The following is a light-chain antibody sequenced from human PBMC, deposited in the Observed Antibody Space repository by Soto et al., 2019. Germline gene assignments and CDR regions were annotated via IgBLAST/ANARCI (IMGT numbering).Light chain of an antibody. J-gene: IGKJ2*01. CDR2: GAS. V-gene: IGKV3-20*01. CDR1: QSVSSTY. CDR3: QQYGRSPPFT. Sequence: EIVLTQSPGTLSLSPGERATLSCRASQSVSSTYIARYQQNPGQAPRLLIYGASSRATGIPDRFSGSGSGTDFTLTTSSLAPDDFAVYYCQQYGRSPPFTFGHGTKVVIK.